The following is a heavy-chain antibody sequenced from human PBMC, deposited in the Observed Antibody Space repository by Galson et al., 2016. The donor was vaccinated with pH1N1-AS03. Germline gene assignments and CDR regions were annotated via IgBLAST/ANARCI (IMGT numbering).Heavy chain of an antibody. CDR3: SRGDYCSSTSCFWPPLYGMDV. Sequence: LRLSCAASGFTFTNYSMNWVRQAPGQGLEWVSSISSSTSYIYYGDSVKGRFTISRDNVKNSLYLQMTSLRAEDTAVYYCSRGDYCSSTSCFWPPLYGMDVWGQGTTVTVS. J-gene: IGHJ6*02. CDR1: GFTFTNYS. CDR2: ISSSTSYI. D-gene: IGHD2-2*01. V-gene: IGHV3-21*01.